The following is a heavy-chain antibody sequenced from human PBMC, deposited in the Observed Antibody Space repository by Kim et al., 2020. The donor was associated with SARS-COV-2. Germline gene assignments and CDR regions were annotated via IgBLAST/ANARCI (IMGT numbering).Heavy chain of an antibody. D-gene: IGHD2-15*01. CDR2: TT. Sequence: TTDYAAPVKGRFTISGDDSKNTVYLRMNSVKTEDTAVYYCSTDQEDVDYWGQGTRVTVSS. J-gene: IGHJ4*02. V-gene: IGHV3-15*01. CDR3: STDQEDVDY.